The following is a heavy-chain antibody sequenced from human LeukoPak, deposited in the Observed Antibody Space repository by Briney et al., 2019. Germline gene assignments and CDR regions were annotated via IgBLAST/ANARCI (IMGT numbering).Heavy chain of an antibody. CDR1: GFTFSSYA. V-gene: IGHV3-23*01. CDR3: ARGRLRNGAGHYYFDY. Sequence: GESLRLSCAASGFTFSSYAMNWVRQAPGKGLEWVSGIRGNAANTYYADSVKGRFAISRDTSNTVYQQMNSLRAEDTAVYFYARGRLRNGAGHYYFDYWGQGALVIVSS. J-gene: IGHJ4*02. D-gene: IGHD1-1*01. CDR2: IRGNAANT.